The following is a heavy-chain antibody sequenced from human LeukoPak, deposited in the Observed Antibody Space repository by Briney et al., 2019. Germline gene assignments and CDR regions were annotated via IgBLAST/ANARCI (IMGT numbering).Heavy chain of an antibody. CDR3: AREGYCSSTSCYAPLDY. CDR1: GYTFRNYA. J-gene: IGHJ4*02. D-gene: IGHD2-2*01. Sequence: ASVKVSCKASGYTFRNYAINWVRQAPGQGLEWMGWTDRNTGNPTYAQGFTGRFVFSLDTSVTTAYLQISSLKAEDTAVYYCAREGYCSSTSCYAPLDYWGQGTLVTVSS. V-gene: IGHV7-4-1*02. CDR2: TDRNTGNP.